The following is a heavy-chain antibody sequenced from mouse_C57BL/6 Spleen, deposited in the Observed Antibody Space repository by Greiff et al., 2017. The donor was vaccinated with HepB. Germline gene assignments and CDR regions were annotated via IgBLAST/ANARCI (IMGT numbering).Heavy chain of an antibody. J-gene: IGHJ3*01. Sequence: QVHVKQSGAELVKPGASVKMSCKASGYTFTSYWITWVKQRPGQGLEWIGDIYPGSGSTNYNEKFKSKATLTVDTSSSTAYMQLSSLTSEDSAVYYCARGTTAQATGFAYWGQGTLVTVSA. D-gene: IGHD3-2*02. CDR3: ARGTTAQATGFAY. CDR1: GYTFTSYW. V-gene: IGHV1-55*01. CDR2: IYPGSGST.